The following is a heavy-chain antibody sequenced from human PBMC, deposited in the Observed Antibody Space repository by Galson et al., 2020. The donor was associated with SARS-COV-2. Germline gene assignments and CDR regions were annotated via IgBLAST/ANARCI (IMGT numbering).Heavy chain of an antibody. Sequence: KIGESLKISCKGSGYSFTSYWIGWVRQMPGKGLEWMGIIYPGDSDTRYSPSFQGQVTISADKSISTAYLQWSSLKASGTAMYYCASPDYDYVWGSYRWVYWGQGTLVTVSS. V-gene: IGHV5-51*01. J-gene: IGHJ4*02. CDR2: IYPGDSDT. CDR3: ASPDYDYVWGSYRWVY. D-gene: IGHD3-16*02. CDR1: GYSFTSYW.